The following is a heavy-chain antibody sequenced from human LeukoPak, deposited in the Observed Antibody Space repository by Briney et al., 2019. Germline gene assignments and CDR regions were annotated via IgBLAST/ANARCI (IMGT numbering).Heavy chain of an antibody. CDR2: IYYSGST. CDR1: GGSITSYY. V-gene: IGHV4-59*01. Sequence: SETLSLTCTVSGGSITSYYWNWIRQPPGKGLEWIGYIYYSGSTNYYPYPKSRVTITIYASKNKFSLKLRSRTAADTAADYYSRAITGTTYAFNIWGQGTMHSVPS. D-gene: IGHD1-20*01. CDR3: SRAITGTTYAFNI. J-gene: IGHJ3*02.